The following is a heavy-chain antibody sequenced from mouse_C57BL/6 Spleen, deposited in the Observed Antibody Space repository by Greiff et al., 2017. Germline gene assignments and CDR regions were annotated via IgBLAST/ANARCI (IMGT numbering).Heavy chain of an antibody. Sequence: QVQLQQSGPGLVQPSQSLSITCTVSGFSLTSYGVHWVRQSPGKGLEWLGVIWSGGSTDYNAALISRLSISKDNSKSQVFFKMNSLQADDTAIYYCARNDGGGFAYWGQGTLVTVSA. CDR3: ARNDGGGFAY. V-gene: IGHV2-2*01. CDR1: GFSLTSYG. CDR2: IWSGGST. J-gene: IGHJ3*01. D-gene: IGHD1-2*01.